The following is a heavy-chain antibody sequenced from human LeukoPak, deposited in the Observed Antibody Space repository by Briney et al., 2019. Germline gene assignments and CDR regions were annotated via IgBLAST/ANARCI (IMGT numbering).Heavy chain of an antibody. D-gene: IGHD3-10*01. CDR3: ARVSRGFRYYFDY. V-gene: IGHV3-11*04. Sequence: GGSLRPSCAASGFTFSDYYMSWIRQAPGKGLEWVSYISSSGSTIYYADSVKGRFTISRDNAKNSLYLQMNSLRAEDTAVYYCARVSRGFRYYFDYWGQGTLVTVSS. CDR2: ISSSGSTI. CDR1: GFTFSDYY. J-gene: IGHJ4*02.